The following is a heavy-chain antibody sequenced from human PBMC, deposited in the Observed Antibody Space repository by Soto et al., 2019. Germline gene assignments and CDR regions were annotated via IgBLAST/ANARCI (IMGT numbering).Heavy chain of an antibody. V-gene: IGHV4-61*08. J-gene: IGHJ5*02. Sequence: SETLSLTCTVSGGSTSSGDYYWSWIRQPPGKGLEWIGYIYYSGSTDYNPSLKSRVTISVDTSKNQFSLKLSSVTAADTAVYYCARTYYDYVWGSYYGVPSNWFDPWGPGTQVT. CDR1: GGSTSSGDYY. D-gene: IGHD3-16*01. CDR3: ARTYYDYVWGSYYGVPSNWFDP. CDR2: IYYSGST.